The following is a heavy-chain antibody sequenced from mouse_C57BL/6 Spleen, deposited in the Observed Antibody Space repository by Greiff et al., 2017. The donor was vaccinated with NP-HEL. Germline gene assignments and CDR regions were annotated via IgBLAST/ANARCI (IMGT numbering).Heavy chain of an antibody. V-gene: IGHV1-53*01. Sequence: QVQLKQPGTELVKPGASVKLSCKASGYTFTSYWMHWVKQRPGQGLEWIGNINPSNGGTNYNEKFKSKATLTVDKSSSTAYMQLSSLTSEDSAVYYCARSGFTTVVATDFDYWGQGTTLTVSS. D-gene: IGHD1-1*01. CDR1: GYTFTSYW. CDR2: INPSNGGT. J-gene: IGHJ2*01. CDR3: ARSGFTTVVATDFDY.